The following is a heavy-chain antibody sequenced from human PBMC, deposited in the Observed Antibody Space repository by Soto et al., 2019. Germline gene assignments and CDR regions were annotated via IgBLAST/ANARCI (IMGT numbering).Heavy chain of an antibody. D-gene: IGHD7-27*01. V-gene: IGHV1-18*04. CDR1: GYTFSSYG. CDR2: ISVYTGNT. CDR3: ARENWDYGMDV. Sequence: QIQLVQSGAEVKKPGASVKVSCKASGYTFSSYGISWVRQAPGQGLQWMGWISVYTGNTKYAQKLQGRVTMTTDTSTSTAYMELRSLRSDDTAVYYCARENWDYGMDVWGQGTTVTVSS. J-gene: IGHJ6*02.